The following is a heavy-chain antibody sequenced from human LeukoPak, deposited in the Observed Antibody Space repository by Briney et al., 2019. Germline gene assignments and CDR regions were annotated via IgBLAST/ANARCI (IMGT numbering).Heavy chain of an antibody. D-gene: IGHD6-19*01. Sequence: GGSLRLSCAVSGFTVSSNYMSWVRQAPGKGLEWVSVIYSGDSTDYADSVKGRFSISRDNSKNTLYLRMNSLRAEDTAVYYCASTGYSSGSVVGFDYWGQGTLVTVSS. CDR3: ASTGYSSGSVVGFDY. J-gene: IGHJ4*02. V-gene: IGHV3-53*01. CDR1: GFTVSSNY. CDR2: IYSGDST.